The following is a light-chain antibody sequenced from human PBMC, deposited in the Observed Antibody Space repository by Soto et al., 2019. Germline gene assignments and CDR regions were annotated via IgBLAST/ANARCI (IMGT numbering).Light chain of an antibody. Sequence: IQMTQSPSSLSASAGDRVIITCRASHDVGHELSWYQQRPGNAPKLLIYAASTLASGVPPRFSGSGSGTVSTLTISSLPPEDFANYCWLQDYSPPRTFGQGTKVEI. V-gene: IGKV1-6*01. CDR1: HDVGHE. CDR2: AAS. J-gene: IGKJ1*01. CDR3: LQDYSPPRT.